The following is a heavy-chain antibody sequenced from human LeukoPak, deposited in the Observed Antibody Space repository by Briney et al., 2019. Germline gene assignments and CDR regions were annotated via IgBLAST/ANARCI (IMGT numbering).Heavy chain of an antibody. Sequence: SETLSPTCAVYGGSFSGYYWSWIRQPPGKGLEWIGEINHSGSTNYNPSLKSRVTISVDTSKNQFSLKLSSVTAADTAVYYCARADYELLWFGELLFVLDYWGQGTLVTVSS. CDR3: ARADYELLWFGELLFVLDY. J-gene: IGHJ4*02. CDR2: INHSGST. D-gene: IGHD3-10*01. V-gene: IGHV4-34*01. CDR1: GGSFSGYY.